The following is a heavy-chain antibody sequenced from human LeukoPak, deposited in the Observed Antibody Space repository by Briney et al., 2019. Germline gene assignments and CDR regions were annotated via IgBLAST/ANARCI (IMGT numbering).Heavy chain of an antibody. CDR2: FYPDRGET. J-gene: IGHJ1*01. Sequence: GASMNVSCKVSGYPLNDLSIHWVRPAPGKGLAWMGGFYPDRGETIYAEKFQGRLKLTHDTSTYTTYRELCSLRSEDRAVIFCATLLNYYDTDDSWGQGTLVTVSS. V-gene: IGHV1-24*01. D-gene: IGHD3-22*01. CDR1: GYPLNDLS. CDR3: ATLLNYYDTDDS.